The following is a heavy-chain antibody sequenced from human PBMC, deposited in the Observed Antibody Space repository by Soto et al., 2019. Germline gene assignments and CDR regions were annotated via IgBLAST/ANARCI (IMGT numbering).Heavy chain of an antibody. CDR1: GGTFSSYA. V-gene: IGHV1-69*13. D-gene: IGHD5-12*01. CDR2: IIPIFGTA. J-gene: IGHJ1*01. CDR3: ARDRDGYNLGPFQH. Sequence: ASVKVSCKASGGTFSSYAISWVRQAPGQGLEWMGGIIPIFGTANYAQKFQGRVTITADESTSTAYMELSSLRSEDTAVYYCARDRDGYNLGPFQHWGQGTLVTVSS.